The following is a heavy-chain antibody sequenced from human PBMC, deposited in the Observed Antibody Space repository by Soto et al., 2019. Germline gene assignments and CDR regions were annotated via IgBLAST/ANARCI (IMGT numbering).Heavy chain of an antibody. J-gene: IGHJ4*02. V-gene: IGHV4-59*01. D-gene: IGHD6-19*01. CDR2: IYYSGST. CDR1: GGSISSYY. Sequence: PSETLSLTYTVSGGSISSYYWSWIRQPPGKGLEWIGYIYYSGSTNYNPPLKSRVTISVDTSKNQFSLKLSSVTAADTAVYYCARDRYSSGWYYFDYWGQGTLVTVSS. CDR3: ARDRYSSGWYYFDY.